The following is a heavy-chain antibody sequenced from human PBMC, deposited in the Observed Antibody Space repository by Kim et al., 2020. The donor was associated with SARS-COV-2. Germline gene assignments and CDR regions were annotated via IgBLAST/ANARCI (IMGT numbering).Heavy chain of an antibody. D-gene: IGHD3-3*01. CDR2: IYYSGST. CDR1: GGSISSYY. J-gene: IGHJ6*02. CDR3: ARGPITIEYYYYGMDV. V-gene: IGHV4-59*13. Sequence: SETLSLTCTVSGGSISSYYWSWIRQPPGKGLEWIGYIYYSGSTNYNPSLKSRVTISVDTSKNQFSLKLSSVTAADTAVYYCARGPITIEYYYYGMDVWGQGTTVTVSS.